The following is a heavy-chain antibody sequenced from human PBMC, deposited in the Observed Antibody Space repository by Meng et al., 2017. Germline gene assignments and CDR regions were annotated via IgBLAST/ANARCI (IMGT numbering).Heavy chain of an antibody. V-gene: IGHV3-11*01. J-gene: IGHJ4*02. Sequence: VLLGGSGGGLVKPGGSLRLSCAASGFTFSDYYMSWIRQAPGKGLEWVSYISSSGSTIYYADSVKGRFTISRDNAKNSLYLQMNSLRAEDTAVYYCARQGYCSSTSCYGPDYWGQGTLVTVSS. D-gene: IGHD2-2*01. CDR3: ARQGYCSSTSCYGPDY. CDR1: GFTFSDYY. CDR2: ISSSGSTI.